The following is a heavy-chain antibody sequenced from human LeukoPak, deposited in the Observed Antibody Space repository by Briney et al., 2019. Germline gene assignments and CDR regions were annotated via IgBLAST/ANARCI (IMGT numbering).Heavy chain of an antibody. CDR2: IIPIFGTA. J-gene: IGHJ4*02. V-gene: IGHV1-69*05. CDR3: ARGFDYYYSSSYYSGDQRPFDY. CDR1: GGTFSSYA. Sequence: ASVKVSCKASGGTFSSYAISWVRQAPGQGLEWMGRIIPIFGTANYAQKFQGRVTITTDESTSTAYMELGSLRSEDTAVYYCARGFDYYYSSSYYSGDQRPFDYWGQGTLVTVSS. D-gene: IGHD3-22*01.